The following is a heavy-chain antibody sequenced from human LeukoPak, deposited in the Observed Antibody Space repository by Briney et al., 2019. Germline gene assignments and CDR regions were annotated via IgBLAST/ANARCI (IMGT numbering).Heavy chain of an antibody. V-gene: IGHV3-23*01. CDR1: GFTFSSYG. CDR2: ISGGGGST. CDR3: AKGRGFYYMDV. J-gene: IGHJ6*03. Sequence: PGGTLRLSCAASGFTFSSYGMSWVRQAPGKGLEWVSAISGGGGSTYYADSVKGRFTFSRDNSKDTLYLQMNSLRAEDTAVYYCAKGRGFYYMDVWGKGTTVTISS.